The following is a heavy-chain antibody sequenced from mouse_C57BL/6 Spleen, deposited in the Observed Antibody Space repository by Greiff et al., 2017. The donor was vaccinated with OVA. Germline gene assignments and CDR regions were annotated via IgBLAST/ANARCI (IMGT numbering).Heavy chain of an antibody. CDR2: IYPRSGNT. CDR3: ANYYVGGYYFDY. CDR1: GYTFTSYG. J-gene: IGHJ2*01. Sequence: QVQLQQSGAELATPGASVKLSCKASGYTFTSYGISWVKQRTGQGLEWIGEIYPRSGNTYYNEKFKGKATLTADKSSSTAYMELRSLTSEDSAVYFCANYYVGGYYFDYWGQGTTLTVSS. D-gene: IGHD1-1*01. V-gene: IGHV1-81*01.